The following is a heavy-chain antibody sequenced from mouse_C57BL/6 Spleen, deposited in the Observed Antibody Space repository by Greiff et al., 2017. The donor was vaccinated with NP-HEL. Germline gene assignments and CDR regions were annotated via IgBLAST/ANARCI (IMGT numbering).Heavy chain of an antibody. D-gene: IGHD1-1*01. V-gene: IGHV1-82*01. CDR2: IYPGDGDT. CDR3: ARDYGSSSPWFAY. CDR1: GYAFSSSW. Sequence: VQLQESGPELVKPGASVKISCKASGYAFSSSWMNWVKQRPGKGLEWIGRIYPGDGDTNYNGKFKGKATLTADKSSSTAYMQLSSLTSEDSAVYFCARDYGSSSPWFAYWGQGTLVTVSA. J-gene: IGHJ3*01.